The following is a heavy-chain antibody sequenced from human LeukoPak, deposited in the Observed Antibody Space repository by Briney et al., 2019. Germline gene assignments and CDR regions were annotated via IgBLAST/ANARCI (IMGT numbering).Heavy chain of an antibody. V-gene: IGHV1-46*01. D-gene: IGHD1-26*01. CDR3: AIPDPIVGSSKVFDY. J-gene: IGHJ4*02. CDR2: INPGGGST. CDR1: GYIFTNYY. Sequence: GASVKVSCKASGYIFTNYYIHWVRQAPGQGLEWMGIINPGGGSTNYAQKFQGRVTMTRDTSTSTVYMELSSLRSEDTAVYYCAIPDPIVGSSKVFDYWGRGTLVTVSS.